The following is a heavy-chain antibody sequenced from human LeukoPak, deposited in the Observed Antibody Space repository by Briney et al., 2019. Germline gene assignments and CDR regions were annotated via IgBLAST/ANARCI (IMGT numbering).Heavy chain of an antibody. CDR2: INPNSGGT. V-gene: IGHV1-2*02. J-gene: IGHJ4*02. CDR1: VYTFTGYY. CDR3: AREVPGYDYVWGSYRHKAFDY. D-gene: IGHD3-16*02. Sequence: ASVKVSCKAFVYTFTGYYMHCVRQAPGQGLEWMGWINPNSGGTNYAQKFQGSVTMTRDTSISTAYMELSRLRSDDTAVYYCAREVPGYDYVWGSYRHKAFDYWGQGTLVTVSS.